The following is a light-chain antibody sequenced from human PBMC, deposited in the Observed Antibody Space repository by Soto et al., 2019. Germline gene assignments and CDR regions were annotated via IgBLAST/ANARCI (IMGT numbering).Light chain of an antibody. CDR3: SSYTSSSNYV. CDR1: SSDVGGYNY. J-gene: IGLJ1*01. V-gene: IGLV2-14*01. CDR2: DVS. Sequence: QPVLTQPASVSGSPGQSITISCTGTSSDVGGYNYVSWYQQHPGKAPKLMIYDVSNRPSGVSNRFSGSKSGNMASLTISGLQAEDEADYYCSSYTSSSNYVFGTGTKLTVL.